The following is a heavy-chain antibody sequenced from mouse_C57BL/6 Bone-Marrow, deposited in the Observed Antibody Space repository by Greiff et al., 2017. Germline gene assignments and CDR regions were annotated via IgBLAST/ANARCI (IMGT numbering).Heavy chain of an antibody. CDR2: IYPRDGST. CDR3: ARAPFYGSSGRNAMDY. V-gene: IGHV1-78*01. D-gene: IGHD1-1*01. Sequence: QVQLQQSDAELVKPGASVKISCKVSGYTFTDHTIHWMKQRPEQGLEWIGYIYPRDGSTKYNEKFKGKATLTADKSSSTAYMQLNSLTSEDSAVYFCARAPFYGSSGRNAMDYWGQGTSVTVSS. J-gene: IGHJ4*01. CDR1: GYTFTDHT.